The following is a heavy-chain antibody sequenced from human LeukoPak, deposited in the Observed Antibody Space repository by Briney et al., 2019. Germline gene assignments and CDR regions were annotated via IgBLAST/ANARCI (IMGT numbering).Heavy chain of an antibody. CDR3: ARDPRGIVGANHNWFDP. D-gene: IGHD1-26*01. CDR2: IYHSGST. V-gene: IGHV4-38-2*02. CDR1: GYSISSGYY. J-gene: IGHJ5*02. Sequence: SETLSLTCAVSGYSISSGYYWGWIRQPPGKGLEWIGSIYHSGSTYYNPSLKSRVTMSVDTSKSQFSLKLISVTAADTAVYYCARDPRGIVGANHNWFDPWGQGTLVTVSS.